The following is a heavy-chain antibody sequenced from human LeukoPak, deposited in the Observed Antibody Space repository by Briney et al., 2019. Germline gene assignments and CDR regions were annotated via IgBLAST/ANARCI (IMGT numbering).Heavy chain of an antibody. Sequence: GGSLRLSCAASGFTFSSYAMSWVRQAPGKGLEWVSAISGSGGSTYYADSVKGRFTISRDNARNSLYLQMNSLRAEDTAVYFCARGHYGLDVWGQGATVTVSS. CDR1: GFTFSSYA. J-gene: IGHJ6*02. CDR2: ISGSGGST. V-gene: IGHV3-23*01. CDR3: ARGHYGLDV.